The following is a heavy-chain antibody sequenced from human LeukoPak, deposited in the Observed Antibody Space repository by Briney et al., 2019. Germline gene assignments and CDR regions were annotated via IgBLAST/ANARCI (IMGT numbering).Heavy chain of an antibody. D-gene: IGHD1-26*01. CDR2: ITPSGGST. CDR1: GYTFTNYY. V-gene: IGHV1-46*01. Sequence: ASVKVSCKASGYTFTNYYMHWVRQAPGQGLEWLGLITPSGGSTWYAQKFQGRVTMTRDMSTSTDYMELSSLRSEDTAVYYCARDNSVGETAWWFDPWGQGTLVTVSS. J-gene: IGHJ5*02. CDR3: ARDNSVGETAWWFDP.